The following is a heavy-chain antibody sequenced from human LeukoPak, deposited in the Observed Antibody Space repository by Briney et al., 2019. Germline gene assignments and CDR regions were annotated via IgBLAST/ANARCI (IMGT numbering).Heavy chain of an antibody. CDR2: IIPFLGTT. Sequence: GSSVKVSCKASGGVFTTYAISWVRQAPGQGLEWMGSIIPFLGTTNYAQKFQGRVTITADEPTRTAYMELTYVRSDDTAVYHCTIIPNVILFTHYFEYWGQGTLVTVSS. D-gene: IGHD2-21*01. CDR3: TIIPNVILFTHYFEY. V-gene: IGHV1-69*11. J-gene: IGHJ4*02. CDR1: GGVFTTYA.